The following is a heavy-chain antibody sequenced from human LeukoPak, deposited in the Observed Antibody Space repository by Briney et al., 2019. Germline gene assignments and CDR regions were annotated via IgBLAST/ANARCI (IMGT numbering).Heavy chain of an antibody. V-gene: IGHV1-18*01. J-gene: IGHJ4*02. CDR1: GYTFTSYG. CDR2: SSAYNGNT. D-gene: IGHD6-19*01. CDR3: ARVFGYSSGWHHFDF. Sequence: ASVKVSCKASGYTFTSYGISWVRQAPGQGLEYMGWSSAYNGNTNYAQKVEGRVTMTTDTSTSTAYMELRSLRSDDTAVYYCARVFGYSSGWHHFDFWGQGTLVTVSS.